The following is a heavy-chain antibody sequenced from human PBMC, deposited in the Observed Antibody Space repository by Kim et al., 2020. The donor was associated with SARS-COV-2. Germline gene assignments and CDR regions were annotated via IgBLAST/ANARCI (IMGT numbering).Heavy chain of an antibody. CDR3: ARGGEEHDTAGYADS. Sequence: SETLSLTCTVSGGSISGYYWSWIRQSPGKGLEWIAYIYDSGSIYDSAHTNYNPSLKSRVTISIDTSRNQFSLNLGSVTAADTAVYFCARGGEEHDTAGYADSWGQGALVTVSS. D-gene: IGHD3-22*01. CDR1: GGSISGYY. J-gene: IGHJ4*02. V-gene: IGHV4-59*01. CDR2: IYDSGSIYDSAHT.